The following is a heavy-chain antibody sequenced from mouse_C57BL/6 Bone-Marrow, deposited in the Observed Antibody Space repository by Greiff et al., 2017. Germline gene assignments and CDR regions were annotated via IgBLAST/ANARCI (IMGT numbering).Heavy chain of an antibody. CDR3: SEDSAVYYGAWGYWYFDV. CDR1: YTFSRRVH. Sequence: QVQLKQSGPELSRPWASVKISCQAFYTFSRRVHFAIRATTSWMQWVKQRTGQGLDGIGAIYPGNGDPSYNQKFKGKATLTADKSSSTAYMQLSSLTSEDSAVYYGAWGYWYFDVWGRGTTVTVSS. CDR2: GQGLDGIG. J-gene: IGHJ1*03. V-gene: IGHV1-87*01.